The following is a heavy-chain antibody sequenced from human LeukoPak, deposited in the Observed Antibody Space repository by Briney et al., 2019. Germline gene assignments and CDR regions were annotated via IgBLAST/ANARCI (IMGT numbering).Heavy chain of an antibody. CDR3: SRENGAFSPFGY. CDR1: GGSISNTNW. D-gene: IGHD2-8*01. V-gene: IGHV4-4*02. CDR2: ISLTGLT. Sequence: SGTLSLTCGVSGGSISNTNWWSWVRQPPGQGLEWIGEISLTGLTHYNPSLESRVAVSLDKSKNQLSLNLTSVTAADTAVYYCSRENGAFSPFGYWGQGTLVTV. J-gene: IGHJ4*02.